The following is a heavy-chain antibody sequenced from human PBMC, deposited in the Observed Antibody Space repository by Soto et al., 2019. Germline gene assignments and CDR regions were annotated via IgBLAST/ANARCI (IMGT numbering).Heavy chain of an antibody. CDR2: INPGNGFT. CDR1: GYTFTNYA. V-gene: IGHV1-3*01. Sequence: GASVKVSCKASGYTFTNYAIHWVRQAPGQRLEWMGWINPGNGFTKYSQNFQGRVTITRDTSATTAYMELSNLRSEDTAVYYCARDFSQLLINWFDPWGQGTLVTVSS. CDR3: ARDFSQLLINWFDP. J-gene: IGHJ5*02. D-gene: IGHD2-2*01.